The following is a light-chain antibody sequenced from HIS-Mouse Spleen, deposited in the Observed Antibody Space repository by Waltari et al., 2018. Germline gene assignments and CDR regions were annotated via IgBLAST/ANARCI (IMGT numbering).Light chain of an antibody. CDR3: QVWDSSSDHRV. J-gene: IGLJ3*02. Sequence: SYVLTQPPPVSVAPGKTARITCGGNKIGRKSVHWYQQKPGQAPVLVVYDDSDRPSGIPERFSGSNSGNTATLTISRVEAGDEADYYCQVWDSSSDHRVFGGGTKLTVL. CDR2: DDS. CDR1: KIGRKS. V-gene: IGLV3-21*03.